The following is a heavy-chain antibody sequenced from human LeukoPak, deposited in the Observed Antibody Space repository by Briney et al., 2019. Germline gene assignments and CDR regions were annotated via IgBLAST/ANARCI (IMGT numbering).Heavy chain of an antibody. J-gene: IGHJ4*02. CDR2: IWYDGSNK. V-gene: IGHV3-33*01. CDR1: GFTFSSYG. D-gene: IGHD3-16*02. Sequence: GRSLRLSCAASGFTFSSYGMHWVRQAPGKGLEWVAVIWYDGSNKYYADSVKGRVTISRDNSKNTLYLQMNSLRAEDTAVYYCARENDYVWGSYRSHYFDYWGQGTLVTVSS. CDR3: ARENDYVWGSYRSHYFDY.